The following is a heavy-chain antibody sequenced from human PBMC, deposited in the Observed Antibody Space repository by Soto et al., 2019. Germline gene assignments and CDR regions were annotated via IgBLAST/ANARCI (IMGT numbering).Heavy chain of an antibody. Sequence: SETLSLTCTVSAGSLSSGDYYWSRISQPPGKGLEWIGSIYYSGSTYCNPSLKSRVTISVDTFKNQFSLKLSSVTAADTAVCYCARGFTYYNDSSGYFDYWGQGTRVTVSS. D-gene: IGHD3-22*01. CDR1: AGSLSSGDYY. J-gene: IGHJ4*02. CDR2: IYYSGST. CDR3: ARGFTYYNDSSGYFDY. V-gene: IGHV4-30-4*01.